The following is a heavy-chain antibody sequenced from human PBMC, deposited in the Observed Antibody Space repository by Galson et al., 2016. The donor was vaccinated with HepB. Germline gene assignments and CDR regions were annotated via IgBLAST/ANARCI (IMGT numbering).Heavy chain of an antibody. CDR2: IYSAGST. CDR3: AKGYSSLRRFFDY. J-gene: IGHJ4*02. V-gene: IGHV3-53*01. Sequence: SLRLSCAASGFSVSRNYIGWVRQAPGKGLEWVSLIYSAGSTYYADSVQGRFIISRDNSKNTLYLQMNSLRVEDTAVYYCAKGYSSLRRFFDYWGRGILVPVSS. D-gene: IGHD1-26*01. CDR1: GFSVSRNY.